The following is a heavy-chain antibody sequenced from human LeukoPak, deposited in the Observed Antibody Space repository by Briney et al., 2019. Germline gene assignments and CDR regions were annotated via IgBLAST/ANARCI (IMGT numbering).Heavy chain of an antibody. CDR2: TYYRSKWYN. Sequence: SQTLSLTCAISEDSVPSNSAAWNWIRQPPSRGLEWLGRTYYRSKWYNDYAVSVKSRITINPDTSKNQFSLQLNSVTPEDTAVYYCARSNPRYCSSTSCLRGAFDYWGQGTLVTVSS. D-gene: IGHD2-2*01. V-gene: IGHV6-1*01. CDR3: ARSNPRYCSSTSCLRGAFDY. J-gene: IGHJ4*02. CDR1: EDSVPSNSAA.